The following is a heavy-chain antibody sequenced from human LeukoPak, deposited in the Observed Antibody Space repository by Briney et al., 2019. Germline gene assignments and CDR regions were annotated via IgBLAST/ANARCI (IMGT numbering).Heavy chain of an antibody. V-gene: IGHV4-59*08. CDR2: IFYSGNT. CDR1: GGSISRYY. J-gene: IGHJ5*02. CDR3: ARVYSSAWYYWFDP. D-gene: IGHD6-19*01. Sequence: SETLSLTCTVSGGSISRYYWSWIRQPPGKGLEWIGYIFYSGNTNYNPSLKSQVTISVDTSKNQFSLKLSSVTAADTAVYYCARVYSSAWYYWFDPWGQGTLVPVSS.